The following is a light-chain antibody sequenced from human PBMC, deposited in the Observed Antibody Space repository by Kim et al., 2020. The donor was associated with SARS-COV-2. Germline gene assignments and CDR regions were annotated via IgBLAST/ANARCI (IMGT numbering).Light chain of an antibody. CDR2: DAS. V-gene: IGKV1-5*01. J-gene: IGKJ1*01. CDR1: QSISSW. CDR3: QQKKSYST. Sequence: DIQMTQSPSTLSASVGDRVTITCRASQSISSWLAWYQQKPGKAPKPLIYDASILESGVPSRFSGSGSGTEFTLTISSLQPDDFATYYGQQKKSYSTFVQGTK.